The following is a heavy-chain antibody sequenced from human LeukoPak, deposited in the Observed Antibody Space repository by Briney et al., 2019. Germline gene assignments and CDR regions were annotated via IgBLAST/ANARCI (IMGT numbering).Heavy chain of an antibody. J-gene: IGHJ4*02. CDR2: ITTNGGRT. V-gene: IGHV3-64*01. D-gene: IGHD2-21*02. Sequence: GGSLRLSCAASGFTFSSYTMHWVRQAPGKGLEYVSAITTNGGRTYYANSFKGRFTISRDNSKSTLYLQMGSLRTEDMAVYYCARGRLVVTALDYWGQGTLVTVSS. CDR3: ARGRLVVTALDY. CDR1: GFTFSSYT.